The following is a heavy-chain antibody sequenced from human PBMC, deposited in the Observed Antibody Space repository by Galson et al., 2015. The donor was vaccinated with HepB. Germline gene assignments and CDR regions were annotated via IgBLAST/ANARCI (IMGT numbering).Heavy chain of an antibody. V-gene: IGHV3-49*04. CDR2: IRSKAYGGTT. CDR3: IRVGVITGTTLHYFDY. D-gene: IGHD1-20*01. CDR1: GFTFGDYA. Sequence: SLRLSCAASGFTFGDYAMSWVRQAPGKGLEWVGFIRSKAYGGTTEYAASVKGRFTISRDDSKSIAYLQMNSLKTEDTAVYYCIRVGVITGTTLHYFDYWGQGTLVTVSS. J-gene: IGHJ4*02.